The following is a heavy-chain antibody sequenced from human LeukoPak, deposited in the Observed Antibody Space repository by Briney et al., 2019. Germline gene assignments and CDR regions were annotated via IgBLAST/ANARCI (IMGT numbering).Heavy chain of an antibody. CDR1: GYTFTSYG. J-gene: IGHJ5*02. V-gene: IGHV1-18*01. CDR2: ISAYIGNT. Sequence: ASVKVSCKASGYTFTSYGISWVRQAPGQGLEWMGWISAYIGNTNYAQKLQGRVTMTTDTSTSTAYMELRSLRSDDTAVYYCARDLGAVAGTNWFDPWGQGTLVTVSS. D-gene: IGHD6-19*01. CDR3: ARDLGAVAGTNWFDP.